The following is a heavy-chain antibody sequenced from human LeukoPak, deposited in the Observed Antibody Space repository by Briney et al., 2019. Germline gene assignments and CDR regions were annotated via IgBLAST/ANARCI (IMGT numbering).Heavy chain of an antibody. CDR3: ARDETTKWELFWY. D-gene: IGHD1-26*01. J-gene: IGHJ4*02. CDR2: ISSSSTYI. CDR1: GFTFSSYG. V-gene: IGHV3-21*01. Sequence: GGSLRLSCAASGFTFSSYGMYWVRQAPGKGLEWVSSISSSSTYIYYGDSVKGRFTISRDNAKNSLYLQMNSLRAEDTAVYYCARDETTKWELFWYWGQGTLVTVSS.